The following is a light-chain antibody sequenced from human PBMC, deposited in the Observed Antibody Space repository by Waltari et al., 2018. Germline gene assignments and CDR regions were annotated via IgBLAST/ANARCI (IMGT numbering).Light chain of an antibody. V-gene: IGLV2-11*01. Sequence: QSALTQPRPVSRSPGQAVTTSCTGTSTDVGDYNYVSWYQQHPGKAPKLMMYDVSKRPSGVPERLSGSKSGNTASLTISGLQAEDEADYYCCSYAGSYPYVFGTGTKVTVL. CDR2: DVS. J-gene: IGLJ1*01. CDR3: CSYAGSYPYV. CDR1: STDVGDYNY.